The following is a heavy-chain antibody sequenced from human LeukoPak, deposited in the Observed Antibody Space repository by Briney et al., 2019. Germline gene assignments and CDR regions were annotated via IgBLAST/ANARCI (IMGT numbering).Heavy chain of an antibody. D-gene: IGHD3-22*01. CDR2: INYSGST. Sequence: SETLSLTCTVSGGSISSGGYYWSWSRQPPGKGLEWIGTINYSGSTYYNPSLKSRVTISAGTSKTQFSLKLTTVTAADTAVYYCAAYYYDSRGYFDWGQGTLVTVSS. J-gene: IGHJ4*02. V-gene: IGHV4-39*01. CDR3: AAYYYDSRGYFD. CDR1: GGSISSGGYY.